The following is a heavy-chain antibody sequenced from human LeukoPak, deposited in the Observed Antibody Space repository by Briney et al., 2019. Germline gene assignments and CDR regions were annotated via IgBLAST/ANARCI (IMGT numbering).Heavy chain of an antibody. Sequence: GESLRLSCAASGFPFDIYNMNWVRQAPGKGLEWVAVIWYDGSNKYYGDSVKGRFTISRDNSKKTLYLQMNSLRVEDTAVYYCARGDGYNDAEYLQHWGQGTLVTVS. D-gene: IGHD5-24*01. CDR3: ARGDGYNDAEYLQH. V-gene: IGHV3-33*08. J-gene: IGHJ1*01. CDR1: GFPFDIYN. CDR2: IWYDGSNK.